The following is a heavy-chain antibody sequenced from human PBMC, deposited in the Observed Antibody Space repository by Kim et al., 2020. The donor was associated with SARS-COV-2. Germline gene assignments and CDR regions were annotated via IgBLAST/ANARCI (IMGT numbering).Heavy chain of an antibody. CDR3: ARVTKGSSIYYYYDYMDV. J-gene: IGHJ6*03. V-gene: IGHV4-34*01. Sequence: SETLSLTCAVYGGSFSGYYWSWIRQPPGKGLEWIGEINHSGSTNYNPSLKSRVTISVDTSKNQFSLKLSSVTAADTAVYYCARVTKGSSIYYYYDYMDV. D-gene: IGHD3-10*01. CDR1: GGSFSGYY. CDR2: INHSGST.